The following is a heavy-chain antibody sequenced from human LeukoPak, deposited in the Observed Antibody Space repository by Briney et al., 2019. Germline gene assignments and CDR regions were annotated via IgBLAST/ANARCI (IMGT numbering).Heavy chain of an antibody. CDR3: ARIHRYCSGGACYVLDN. Sequence: SETLSLTCTVSGGSISSGGYYWSWIRQHPGKGLEWIGYIYYSGSTYYNPSLKSRVTISVDTSRNQFSLQLSSVTAADTAVYYCARIHRYCSGGACYVLDNWGQGTLVAVSP. V-gene: IGHV4-31*03. D-gene: IGHD2-15*01. CDR1: GGSISSGGYY. CDR2: IYYSGST. J-gene: IGHJ4*02.